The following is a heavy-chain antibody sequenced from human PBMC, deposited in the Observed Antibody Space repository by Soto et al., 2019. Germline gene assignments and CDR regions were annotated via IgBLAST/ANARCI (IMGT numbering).Heavy chain of an antibody. CDR3: AKGRSYYYYYGVDV. Sequence: PGGSLRLSSAASGFTFNTYSMNWVRQAPGKGLVWVSRINSDGSSTSYADSVKGRFTISRDNAKNTLYLQMNSLRAEDTALYYCAKGRSYYYYYGVDVWGQGTTVTVSS. CDR2: INSDGSST. CDR1: GFTFNTYS. V-gene: IGHV3-74*01. J-gene: IGHJ6*02.